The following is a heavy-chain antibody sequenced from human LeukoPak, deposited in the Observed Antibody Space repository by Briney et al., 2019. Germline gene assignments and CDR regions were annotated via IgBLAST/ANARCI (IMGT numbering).Heavy chain of an antibody. CDR1: GFTFSTFA. CDR2: IFPSGGEI. V-gene: IGHV3-23*01. Sequence: GGALRLSCAASGFTFSTFAMSWVRQPPGKGREWGSHIFPSGGEIHYADSVRGGFTISRDNSKSTLYLQMNSLRAEDTAVYYCAKSLLGGYYFDYWGQGTLVTVSS. CDR3: AKSLLGGYYFDY. D-gene: IGHD3-3*01. J-gene: IGHJ4*02.